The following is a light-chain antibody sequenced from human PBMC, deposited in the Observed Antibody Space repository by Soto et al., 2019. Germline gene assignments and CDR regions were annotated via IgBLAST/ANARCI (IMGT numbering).Light chain of an antibody. CDR2: GAS. Sequence: EIVWTQSPGTLSLSPGERATLSCRAIQSVSSKYLAWYQQKPGQAHRLLIYGASRRATGIPARVSGSGSGTDFILTISRLEPEDFAVYYCQQYGSSAWTFGQGTKVEIK. CDR1: QSVSSKY. J-gene: IGKJ1*01. V-gene: IGKV3-20*01. CDR3: QQYGSSAWT.